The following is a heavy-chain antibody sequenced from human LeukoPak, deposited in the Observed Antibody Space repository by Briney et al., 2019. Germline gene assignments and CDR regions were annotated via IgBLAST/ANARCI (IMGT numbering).Heavy chain of an antibody. CDR3: STGGDTAKGGDS. CDR2: IHPGGSI. D-gene: IGHD5-18*01. CDR1: GGFISGSGHY. V-gene: IGHV4-31*03. Sequence: SETLSLTCTVSGGFISGSGHYWTWTRQHPGEGLEWLGFIHPGGSIYYNPSLSGRLIISADTSKNQMFLKLSSVTAADTAVYYCSTGGDTAKGGDSWGQGTLVTVSS. J-gene: IGHJ4*02.